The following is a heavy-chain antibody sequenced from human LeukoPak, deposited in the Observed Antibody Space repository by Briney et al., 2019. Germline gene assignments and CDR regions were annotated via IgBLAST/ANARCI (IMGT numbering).Heavy chain of an antibody. Sequence: PSETLSLTCTVSGGSMNSYYWSWIRQPPGKRPEWIGDINYGGSAKYNPSLKSRVTISIDTSKNQFSLNLISVSAEDTAIYYCVRVGDSATGSVLDNWGPGTLVTVSS. CDR2: INYGGSA. D-gene: IGHD2-8*02. CDR1: GGSMNSYY. V-gene: IGHV4-59*01. CDR3: VRVGDSATGSVLDN. J-gene: IGHJ4*02.